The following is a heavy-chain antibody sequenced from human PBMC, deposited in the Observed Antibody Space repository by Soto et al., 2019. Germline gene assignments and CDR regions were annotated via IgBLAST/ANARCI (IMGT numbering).Heavy chain of an antibody. D-gene: IGHD6-19*01. Sequence: QVQLQESGPGLVKPSETLSLTCTVSGDSINNYWSWIRQPPGKGLEWIGYVYYDGSTNYNPSLKSRVPMSIDTSKDQFPLKLTSVTAADTAVYYCAKYRRGSGWYYLNYWGQGTLVTVSS. CDR2: VYYDGST. CDR3: AKYRRGSGWYYLNY. CDR1: GDSINNY. J-gene: IGHJ4*02. V-gene: IGHV4-59*01.